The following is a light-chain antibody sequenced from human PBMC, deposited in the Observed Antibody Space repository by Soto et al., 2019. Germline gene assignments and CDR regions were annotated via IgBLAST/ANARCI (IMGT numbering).Light chain of an antibody. CDR3: QQDNKQFST. J-gene: IGKJ1*01. V-gene: IGKV1-5*01. CDR1: QSISSW. CDR2: DAS. Sequence: DIQMTQSPSALSASVGDRVTITCRASQSISSWFAWYQQKPGKAPKLLIYDASSLQSGVPSRFSGSGSGTEFTLTLSSLQPDDFATYYCQQDNKQFSTFGQGTKVEIK.